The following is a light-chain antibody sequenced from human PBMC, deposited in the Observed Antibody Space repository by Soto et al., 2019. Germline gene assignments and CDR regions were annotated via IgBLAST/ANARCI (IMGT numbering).Light chain of an antibody. CDR1: QGIGDT. V-gene: IGKV3-15*01. CDR3: QQYNDWPPT. Sequence: EVVMTQSPATLSVSPGEGVTLSCRANQGIGDTLAWYQHKPGQTPRLLIYDTSTRATGIPARFRVSGSGTEFTLTISSLQSEDFAVYYCQQYNDWPPTFGQGTKVDIK. CDR2: DTS. J-gene: IGKJ1*01.